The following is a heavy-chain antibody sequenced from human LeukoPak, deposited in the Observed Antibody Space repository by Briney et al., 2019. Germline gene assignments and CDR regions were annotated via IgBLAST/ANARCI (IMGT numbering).Heavy chain of an antibody. Sequence: GGSLRLSCAASGFTFSNAWMSWVRQAPGKGLEWVGRIKSKTDGGTTDYAAPVKGRFTIPRDDSKNTLYLQMNSLKTEDTAVYYCTTPAIDSSGWFPADYWGQGTLVTVSS. D-gene: IGHD3-22*01. CDR3: TTPAIDSSGWFPADY. CDR2: IKSKTDGGTT. CDR1: GFTFSNAW. V-gene: IGHV3-15*01. J-gene: IGHJ4*02.